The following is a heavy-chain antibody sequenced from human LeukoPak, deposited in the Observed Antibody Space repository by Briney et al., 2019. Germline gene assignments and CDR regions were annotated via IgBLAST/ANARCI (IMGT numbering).Heavy chain of an antibody. D-gene: IGHD3-10*01. CDR2: MNPNGGNT. J-gene: IGHJ4*02. CDR3: ARGQKELLWFGERREFDY. CDR1: GYTFTSYD. Sequence: ASVKVSCKASGYTFTSYDINWVRQATGQGLEWMGWMNPNGGNTGYAQKFQGRVTMTRNTSISTAYMELSSLRSEDTAVYYCARGQKELLWFGERREFDYWGQGTLVTVSS. V-gene: IGHV1-8*01.